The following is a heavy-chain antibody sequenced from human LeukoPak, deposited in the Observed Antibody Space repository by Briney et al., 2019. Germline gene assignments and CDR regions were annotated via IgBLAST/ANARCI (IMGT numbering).Heavy chain of an antibody. J-gene: IGHJ5*02. CDR2: IYYSGST. Sequence: PSETLSLTCTVSGGSISSFYWSWIRQPPGKGPEWIGNIYYSGSTTYNPSLKSRVTISVDTSKNQFSLRLSSVTAADTAVYYCARKDYSNYVRWFDPWGQGTLATVSS. CDR1: GGSISSFY. V-gene: IGHV4-59*01. D-gene: IGHD4-11*01. CDR3: ARKDYSNYVRWFDP.